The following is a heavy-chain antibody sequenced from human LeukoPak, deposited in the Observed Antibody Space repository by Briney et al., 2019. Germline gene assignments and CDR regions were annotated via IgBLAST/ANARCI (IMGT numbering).Heavy chain of an antibody. Sequence: PGGSLRLSCAAPVFTFSNYAMTWVCQAPGKGLEWVSTISGTGGFTTSTYYADSVKGRFTISRDNSDNKLYLQMDGLRADDTAVYYCVKVRRYADNSALSWFDPWGQGTLVTVSS. CDR2: ISGTGGFTTST. CDR3: VKVRRYADNSALSWFDP. CDR1: VFTFSNYA. V-gene: IGHV3-23*01. J-gene: IGHJ5*02. D-gene: IGHD4-23*01.